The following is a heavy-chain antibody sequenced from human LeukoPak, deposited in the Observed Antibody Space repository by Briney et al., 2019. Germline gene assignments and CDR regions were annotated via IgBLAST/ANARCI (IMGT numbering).Heavy chain of an antibody. D-gene: IGHD3-10*01. CDR1: GFQFSGFD. CDR3: ARAVYGSGSPRCGLDV. J-gene: IGHJ6*02. Sequence: GGSLRLSCAASGFQFSGFDMHWIRQAIGKGLEWVAASTAGDTFYPDSVRGRFTISRENAKNTLYLRMNSLRAGDTAAYYCARAVYGSGSPRCGLDVWGRGTTVTVSS. V-gene: IGHV3-13*01. CDR2: STAGDT.